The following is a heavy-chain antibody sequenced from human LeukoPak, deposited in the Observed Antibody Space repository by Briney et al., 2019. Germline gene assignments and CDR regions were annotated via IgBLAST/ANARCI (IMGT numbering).Heavy chain of an antibody. CDR1: GGSINTYF. D-gene: IGHD4-17*01. J-gene: IGHJ2*01. V-gene: IGHV4-59*01. CDR3: ARDPPSYGDYTNYYFDL. CDR2: IHYSGMT. Sequence: SSETLSLTCTVSGGSINTYFWSWVRQPPGKGLEWIGYIHYSGMTDSNASLKSRVSISADTSENQFSLKLSSVTAADTAVYYCARDPPSYGDYTNYYFDLWGRGTLVTVSS.